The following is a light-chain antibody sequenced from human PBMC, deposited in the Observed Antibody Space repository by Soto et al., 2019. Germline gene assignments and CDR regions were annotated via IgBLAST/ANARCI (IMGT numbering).Light chain of an antibody. V-gene: IGLV2-14*03. CDR1: HNDIGTYDY. Sequence: QSVLTQPTSVSWSPGQSITISCTGNHNDIGTYDYVSWYQQHPGRAPRLLIHGVTTRPSGISGRFSASKSGLTASLTISGLQPEDEADYYCSSFTSNRIYVVGPGTKV. J-gene: IGLJ1*01. CDR2: GVT. CDR3: SSFTSNRIYV.